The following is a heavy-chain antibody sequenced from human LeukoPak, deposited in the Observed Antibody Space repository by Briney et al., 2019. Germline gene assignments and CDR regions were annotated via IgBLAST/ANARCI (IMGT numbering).Heavy chain of an antibody. CDR2: IYTSGST. CDR1: GGSISSYY. V-gene: IGHV4-4*07. D-gene: IGHD6-6*01. Sequence: PSETLSLICTVSGGSISSYYWSWIRQPAGKGLEWIGRIYTSGSTNYNPSLKSRVTMSVHTSKNQFSLKLSSVTAADTAVYYCARDREGIAARRYYFDYWGQGTLVTVSS. CDR3: ARDREGIAARRYYFDY. J-gene: IGHJ4*02.